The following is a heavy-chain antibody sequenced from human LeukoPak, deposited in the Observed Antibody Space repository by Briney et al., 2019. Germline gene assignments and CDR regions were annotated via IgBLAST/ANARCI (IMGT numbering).Heavy chain of an antibody. CDR3: ARGATNPNNFDY. Sequence: SETPSLTCTVSGGSISSYYWSWIRQPAGKGLEWIGRIYTSGSTNYNPSLKSRVTMSVDTSKNQFSLKLSSVTAADTAVYYCARGATNPNNFDYWGQGTLVTVSS. V-gene: IGHV4-4*07. CDR2: IYTSGST. CDR1: GGSISSYY. J-gene: IGHJ4*02.